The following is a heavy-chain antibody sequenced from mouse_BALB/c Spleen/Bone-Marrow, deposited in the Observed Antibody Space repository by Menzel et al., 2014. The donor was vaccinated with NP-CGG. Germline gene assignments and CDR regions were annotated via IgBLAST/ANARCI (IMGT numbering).Heavy chain of an antibody. V-gene: IGHV1-5*01. J-gene: IGHJ2*01. D-gene: IGHD2-1*01. CDR1: GYSFTSYW. Sequence: EVKLVESGAVLARPGASVKMSCKASGYSFTSYWMHWVKQRPGQGLEWIGAIYPGNSDTSYNQKFKGKAKLTAVTSATPAYMELSSLTNEDSAVYFCARKVYYGNPLDYWGQGTTLTVSS. CDR2: IYPGNSDT. CDR3: ARKVYYGNPLDY.